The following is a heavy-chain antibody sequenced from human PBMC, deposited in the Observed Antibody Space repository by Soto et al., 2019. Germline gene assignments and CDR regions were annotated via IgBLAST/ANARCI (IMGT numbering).Heavy chain of an antibody. J-gene: IGHJ6*02. CDR2: MDPNSGSP. CDR1: GYTFTAYD. D-gene: IGHD3-3*01. Sequence: ASVKVSCKASGYTFTAYDINWVRQAPGQGLEWLGWMDPNSGSPGYAQNFQGRITMTRNISRNTADMELSSLQSKDTAVKYCARERKFDFWRKGFDVWGQGTTVTVSS. CDR3: ARERKFDFWRKGFDV. V-gene: IGHV1-8*01.